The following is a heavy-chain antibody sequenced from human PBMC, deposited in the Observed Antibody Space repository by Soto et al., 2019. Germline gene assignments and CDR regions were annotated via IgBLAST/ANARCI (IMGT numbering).Heavy chain of an antibody. D-gene: IGHD2-2*02. V-gene: IGHV4-38-2*01. CDR1: GYSISSGYY. Sequence: SETLSLTCAVSGYSISSGYYWGWIRQPPGKGLEWIGSIYHSGSTYYNPSLKSRVTISVDTSKNQFSLKLSSVTAADTAVYYCARGIRICSSTSCYTSGMDVWGQGTTVTVSS. CDR2: IYHSGST. J-gene: IGHJ6*02. CDR3: ARGIRICSSTSCYTSGMDV.